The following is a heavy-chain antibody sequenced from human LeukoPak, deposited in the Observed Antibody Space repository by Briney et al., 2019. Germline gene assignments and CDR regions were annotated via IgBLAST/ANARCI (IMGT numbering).Heavy chain of an antibody. CDR2: IIPIFGTA. D-gene: IGHD3-10*01. CDR1: GGTFSSYV. Sequence: SVKVSCKASGGTFSSYVINWVRQAPGQGLEWMGGIIPIFGTANYAQKFQGRVTITADESTSTDYMELSSLRSEDTAVYYCARDYYGSGKTLNWFDPWGQGTLVTVSS. V-gene: IGHV1-69*13. J-gene: IGHJ5*02. CDR3: ARDYYGSGKTLNWFDP.